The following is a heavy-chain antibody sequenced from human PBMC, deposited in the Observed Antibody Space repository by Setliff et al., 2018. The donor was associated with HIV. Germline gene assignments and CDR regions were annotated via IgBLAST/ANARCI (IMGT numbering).Heavy chain of an antibody. V-gene: IGHV4-31*03. Sequence: SETLSLTCHVSGGSISNGGYYWSWIRQHPGTGLEWIAYIYFSGCTYYNPSLKSRVTVSLDMSKNQFSLRLSSVTAADTAVYYCAALTTGYYFDYWGQGTLVTVSS. CDR2: IYFSGCT. D-gene: IGHD4-17*01. CDR3: AALTTGYYFDY. J-gene: IGHJ4*01. CDR1: GGSISNGGYY.